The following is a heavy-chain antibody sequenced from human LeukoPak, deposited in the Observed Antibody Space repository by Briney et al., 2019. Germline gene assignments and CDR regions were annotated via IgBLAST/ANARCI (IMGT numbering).Heavy chain of an antibody. D-gene: IGHD6-19*01. V-gene: IGHV1-18*04. CDR1: GYTLTSNG. CDR2: INTYNGNT. J-gene: IGHJ4*02. CDR3: GRQAGGYSSGWYQFHFDY. Sequence: ASVKVSCKASGYTLTSNGISWVRQAPGQGLEWMGWINTYNGNTNYAQNLQGRVTMTTDTSTSTAYMELRSLRSDDTAVYYCGRQAGGYSSGWYQFHFDYWGQGTLVTVSS.